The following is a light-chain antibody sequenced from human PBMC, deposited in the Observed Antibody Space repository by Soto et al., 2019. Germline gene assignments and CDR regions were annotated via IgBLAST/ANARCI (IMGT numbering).Light chain of an antibody. Sequence: DIRMTQSPSSVSASVGDSVTITCRASQDINRWLAWYQQKPGTAPKLLIYAASTLQSGVPSRFSGRGSGTDFTLTISSLRPEDYATYYCQQANSFPRTFGQGTKWEIK. CDR1: QDINRW. V-gene: IGKV1-12*01. CDR3: QQANSFPRT. J-gene: IGKJ2*01. CDR2: AAS.